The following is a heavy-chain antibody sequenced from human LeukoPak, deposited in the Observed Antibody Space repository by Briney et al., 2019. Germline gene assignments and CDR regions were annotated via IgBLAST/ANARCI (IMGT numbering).Heavy chain of an antibody. CDR3: AREPFYYDSSGWVLNAFDI. V-gene: IGHV4-59*12. J-gene: IGHJ3*02. CDR2: IYYSGST. D-gene: IGHD3-22*01. CDR1: GGSISSYY. Sequence: SETLSLTCTVSGGSISSYYWSWIRQPPGKGLEWIGYIYYSGSTNYNPSLKSRVTMSVDTSKNQFSLKLSSVTAADTAVYYCAREPFYYDSSGWVLNAFDIWGQGTMVTVSS.